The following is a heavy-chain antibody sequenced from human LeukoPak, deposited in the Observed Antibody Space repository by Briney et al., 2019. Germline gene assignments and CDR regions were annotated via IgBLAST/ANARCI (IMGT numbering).Heavy chain of an antibody. CDR1: GGSISSYY. D-gene: IGHD6-13*01. J-gene: IGHJ6*03. Sequence: SETLSLTCTVSGGSISSYYWSWIRQPAGKGLEWIGRIYTSGSTNYNPSLKSRVTMSVDTSKNQFSLKLSSVTAADTAVYYCARQRKQLVRYYYYYYYMDVWGKGTTVTVSS. V-gene: IGHV4-4*07. CDR2: IYTSGST. CDR3: ARQRKQLVRYYYYYYYMDV.